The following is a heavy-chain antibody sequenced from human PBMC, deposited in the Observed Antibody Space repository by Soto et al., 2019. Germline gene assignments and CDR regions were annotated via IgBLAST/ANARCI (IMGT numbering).Heavy chain of an antibody. Sequence: PGGSLRLSCAASGFTFSSYGMHLVRQAPGKGLECVSVIWYDGSNKYYADSVKGRFTISRDNSKNTLYLQMNSLRAEDTAVYYCARDDSWELQHENYYYYGMDVWGQGTTVTVSS. V-gene: IGHV3-33*01. CDR1: GFTFSSYG. CDR2: IWYDGSNK. D-gene: IGHD1-26*01. CDR3: ARDDSWELQHENYYYYGMDV. J-gene: IGHJ6*02.